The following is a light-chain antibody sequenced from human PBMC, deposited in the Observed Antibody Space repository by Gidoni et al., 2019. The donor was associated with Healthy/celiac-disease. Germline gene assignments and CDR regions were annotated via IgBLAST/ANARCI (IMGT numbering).Light chain of an antibody. CDR3: QQYDNLPLT. CDR1: QDISIY. CDR2: DAS. J-gene: IGKJ4*01. Sequence: IQMTQSPSSLSASVGDRVTITCQASQDISIYLNWYQQKPGKAPKLLIYDASNLETGVPSRFSGSGSGTDFTFTISSLQPEDIATYYCQQYDNLPLTFGGGTKVEIK. V-gene: IGKV1-33*01.